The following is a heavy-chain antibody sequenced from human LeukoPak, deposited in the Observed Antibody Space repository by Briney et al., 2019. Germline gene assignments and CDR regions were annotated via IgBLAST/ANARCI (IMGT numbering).Heavy chain of an antibody. V-gene: IGHV3-23*01. Sequence: GGSLRLSCTASGFTFSSYAMSWVRQAPGKGLEWVSGIFGSGGSAHYADSVKGRFTISRDNSQNTVYLQMNSLRAEDTAVYYCGKTTTGYSSGRYPAWPVDYWGQGTLVTVSS. D-gene: IGHD6-19*01. CDR3: GKTTTGYSSGRYPAWPVDY. CDR1: GFTFSSYA. CDR2: IFGSGGSA. J-gene: IGHJ4*02.